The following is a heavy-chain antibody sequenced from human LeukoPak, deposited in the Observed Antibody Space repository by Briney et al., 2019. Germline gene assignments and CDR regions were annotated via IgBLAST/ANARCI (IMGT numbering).Heavy chain of an antibody. D-gene: IGHD6-19*01. V-gene: IGHV1-2*02. CDR1: GYTFTGYF. Sequence: ASVKVSCKSSGYTFTGYFMHWVRQAPGHGVEWMGWSNPNSGGTNYAQKFQGRVTMTRDTSITTGYMELIRLRSDDTAVYYCARDRSSGWAGYAFDIWGQGTMVTVSS. CDR3: ARDRSSGWAGYAFDI. CDR2: SNPNSGGT. J-gene: IGHJ3*02.